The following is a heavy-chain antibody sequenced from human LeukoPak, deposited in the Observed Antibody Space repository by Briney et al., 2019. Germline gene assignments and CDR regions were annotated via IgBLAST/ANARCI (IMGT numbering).Heavy chain of an antibody. CDR1: GYTFTGYY. J-gene: IGHJ6*03. CDR3: ARADCSTTCYVDV. CDR2: VNPNRGGT. V-gene: IGHV1-2*02. D-gene: IGHD2-2*01. Sequence: ASVKVSCKASGYTFTGYYMHWVRQAPGQGLEWMGWVNPNRGGTNFAQKFQGRVTMTWDTSITTVYMELSRLRSDDTAVYYCARADCSTTCYVDVWGKGTTVTVSS.